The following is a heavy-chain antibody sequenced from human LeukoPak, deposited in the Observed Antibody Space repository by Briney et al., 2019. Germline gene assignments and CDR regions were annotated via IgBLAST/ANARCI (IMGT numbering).Heavy chain of an antibody. J-gene: IGHJ4*02. CDR3: AKCRGSYYALDY. V-gene: IGHV3-23*01. Sequence: GGSLRLSCAASGCTFTSYAMSWVRQAPGKGLEWVSAISGSGGSTYYSDSVKGRFTISRDNSKNPLYLQLNSLRAEDTAVYYCAKCRGSYYALDYWGQGTLVTVSS. CDR2: ISGSGGST. D-gene: IGHD1-26*01. CDR1: GCTFTSYA.